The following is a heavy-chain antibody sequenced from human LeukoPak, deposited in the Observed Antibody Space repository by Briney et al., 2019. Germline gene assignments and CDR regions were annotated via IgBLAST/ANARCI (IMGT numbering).Heavy chain of an antibody. CDR2: IYYSGST. CDR1: GGSISSYY. J-gene: IGHJ4*02. D-gene: IGHD4-23*01. V-gene: IGHV4-59*01. Sequence: SETLSLTCTVSGGSISSYYWSWIRQPPGKGLEWIGYIYYSGSTNYNPSLKSRVTISVDTSKNQLSLKLSSVTAADTAVYYCARSYGGNSAFDYWGQGTLVTVSS. CDR3: ARSYGGNSAFDY.